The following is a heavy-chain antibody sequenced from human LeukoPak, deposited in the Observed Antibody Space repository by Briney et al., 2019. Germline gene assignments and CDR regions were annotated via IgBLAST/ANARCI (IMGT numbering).Heavy chain of an antibody. Sequence: GSLRLSCAASGFTFSSFYMTWVRHAPGKGLEWVATIKQDGSDKHYVDSVKGRFIISTDNTKNSLYLQMHSLRAEATSECYCARVDTPDSSAYDDAFDVWGQGTMVTVSS. CDR3: ARVDTPDSSAYDDAFDV. V-gene: IGHV3-7*01. J-gene: IGHJ3*01. CDR1: GFTFSSFY. D-gene: IGHD3-22*01. CDR2: IKQDGSDK.